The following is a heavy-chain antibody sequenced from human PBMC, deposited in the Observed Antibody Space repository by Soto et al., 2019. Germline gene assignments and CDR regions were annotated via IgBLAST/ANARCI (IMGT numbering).Heavy chain of an antibody. CDR1: WWVFSGYY. CDR3: ARKLVVATPKRHYYMDV. Sequence: QVALPAWGAGIFKPSEALSLPCRGYWWVFSGYYLGLIPQPPGEGLEWVGEINHSGSTNYNPSLKSRVTISVDTSKNQFSLKLSSVTAADTAVYYCARKLVVATPKRHYYMDVWGKGTTVTVSS. CDR2: INHSGST. D-gene: IGHD5-12*01. J-gene: IGHJ6*03. V-gene: IGHV4-34*02.